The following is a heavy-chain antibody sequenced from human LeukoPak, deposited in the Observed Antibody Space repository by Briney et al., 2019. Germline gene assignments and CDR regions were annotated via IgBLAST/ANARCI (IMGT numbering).Heavy chain of an antibody. D-gene: IGHD2-15*01. CDR2: IKQDETEK. V-gene: IGHV3-7*01. Sequence: GGSLRLSCAVSGFTFSSYWMSWVRQAPGKGLEWVANIKQDETEKSYVGSVKGRFTISRDNAKNLLYLQMNSLRAEDTAVYYCARVLAWSSDYWGQGTLVTVSS. CDR1: GFTFSSYW. J-gene: IGHJ4*02. CDR3: ARVLAWSSDY.